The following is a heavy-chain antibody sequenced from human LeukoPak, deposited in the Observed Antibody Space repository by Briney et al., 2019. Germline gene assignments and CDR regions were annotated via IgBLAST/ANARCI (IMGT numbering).Heavy chain of an antibody. CDR1: GFTFSSYA. V-gene: IGHV3-30-3*01. CDR3: AKDQRSSWYYGCAFDI. D-gene: IGHD6-13*01. CDR2: ISYDGSNK. J-gene: IGHJ3*02. Sequence: PGGSLRLSCAASGFTFSSYAMHWVRQAPGKGLEWVAVISYDGSNKYYADSVKGRFTISRDNSKNTLYLQMNSLRAEDTAVYYCAKDQRSSWYYGCAFDIWGQGTMVTVSS.